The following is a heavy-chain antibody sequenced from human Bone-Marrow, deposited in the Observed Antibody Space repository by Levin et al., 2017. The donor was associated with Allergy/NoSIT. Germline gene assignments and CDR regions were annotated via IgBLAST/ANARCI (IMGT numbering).Heavy chain of an antibody. Sequence: LSLTCAASGFTFSSYGMSWARQAPGKGLEWVAGISERGGGTYYADSVKGRFTISRDNSKNTLYLQMSSLRAEDTAVYYCAKDRITLSGFDIWGQGTMVTVSS. J-gene: IGHJ3*02. CDR2: ISERGGGT. D-gene: IGHD3-22*01. CDR3: AKDRITLSGFDI. CDR1: GFTFSSYG. V-gene: IGHV3-23*01.